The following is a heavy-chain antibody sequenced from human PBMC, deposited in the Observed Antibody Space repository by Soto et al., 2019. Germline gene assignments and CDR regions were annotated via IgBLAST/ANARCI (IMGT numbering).Heavy chain of an antibody. D-gene: IGHD3-10*01. CDR3: AREWSTSGDLDY. CDR2: ISYDGSIK. Sequence: QVQLVESGGGVVQPGRSLRLSCAASGFTFSSHSIQWVRQAPGKGLEWVAVISYDGSIKYYADSVKGRFTISRDNSKNTAYLQMNSLRAEDTAVFYCAREWSTSGDLDYWAQGTLVIVSS. V-gene: IGHV3-30-3*01. J-gene: IGHJ4*02. CDR1: GFTFSSHS.